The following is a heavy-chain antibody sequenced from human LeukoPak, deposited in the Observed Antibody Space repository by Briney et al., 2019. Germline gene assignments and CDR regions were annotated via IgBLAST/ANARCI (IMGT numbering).Heavy chain of an antibody. CDR1: GGSFSGYY. D-gene: IGHD3-10*01. V-gene: IGHV4-34*01. J-gene: IGHJ4*02. CDR3: ASMTPGGYYFDY. CDR2: INHSGST. Sequence: SSETLSLTCAVYGGSFSGYYWSWIRQPPGKGLEWIGEINHSGSTNYNPSLKSRVTISVDTSKNQFSLKLSSVTAADTAVYYCASMTPGGYYFDYWGQGTLVTVSS.